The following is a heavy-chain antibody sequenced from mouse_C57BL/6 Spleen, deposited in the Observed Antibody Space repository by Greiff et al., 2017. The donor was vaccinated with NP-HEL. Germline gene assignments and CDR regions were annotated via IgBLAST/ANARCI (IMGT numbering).Heavy chain of an antibody. CDR3: ARPGSSLYYYAMDY. CDR2: ISSGSSTI. J-gene: IGHJ4*01. CDR1: GFTFSDYG. D-gene: IGHD1-1*01. Sequence: EVHLVESGGGLVKPGGSLKLSCAASGFTFSDYGMHWVRQAPEKGLEWVAYISSGSSTIYYADTVKGRFTISRDNAKNTLFLQMTSLRSEDTAMCYCARPGSSLYYYAMDYWGQGTSVTVSS. V-gene: IGHV5-17*01.